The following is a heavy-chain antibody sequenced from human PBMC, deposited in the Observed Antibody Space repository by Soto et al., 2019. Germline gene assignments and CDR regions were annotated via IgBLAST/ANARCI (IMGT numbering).Heavy chain of an antibody. D-gene: IGHD2-8*01. CDR3: ARDGLSTRMVGWYLDL. V-gene: IGHV1-18*04. J-gene: IGHJ2*01. Sequence: QVQLVQSGAEVKKPGASVKVSCKASGYTFSSYGISWVRQAPGQGLVWMGWSSTYSGNTNYAQKFQGRVTMTTDTSTSTAYMELRSLRSDDTAVYYCARDGLSTRMVGWYLDLWGRGTLVTVSS. CDR1: GYTFSSYG. CDR2: SSTYSGNT.